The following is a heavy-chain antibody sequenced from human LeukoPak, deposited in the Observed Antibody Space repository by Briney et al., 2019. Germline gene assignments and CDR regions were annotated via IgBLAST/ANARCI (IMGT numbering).Heavy chain of an antibody. D-gene: IGHD6-13*01. Sequence: GGSLRLSCAASGFTFRRYEMNWVRQAPGKGLEWVSYITSSGNTIYYADSVKGRFTIPRDNAKNTLYLQMNSLRADDTAVYFCARVREGSSWTTFWSQGTPVTVSS. CDR1: GFTFRRYE. CDR2: ITSSGNTI. V-gene: IGHV3-48*03. CDR3: ARVREGSSWTTF. J-gene: IGHJ4*02.